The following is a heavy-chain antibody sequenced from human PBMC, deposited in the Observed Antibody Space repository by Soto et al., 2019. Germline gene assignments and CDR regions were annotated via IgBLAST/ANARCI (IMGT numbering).Heavy chain of an antibody. V-gene: IGHV3-53*02. Sequence: EVQLVETGGGLIQPGGSLRLSCAASGFTVSCNYMSWVRQAPGKGLEWVSVIYSGGSTYYADSVKGRFTISRDNSKNTLYLQMNSLRAEDTAVYYCARDRGGSGHYGMDVWGQGTTVTVSS. CDR2: IYSGGST. CDR3: ARDRGGSGHYGMDV. J-gene: IGHJ6*02. CDR1: GFTVSCNY. D-gene: IGHD3-10*01.